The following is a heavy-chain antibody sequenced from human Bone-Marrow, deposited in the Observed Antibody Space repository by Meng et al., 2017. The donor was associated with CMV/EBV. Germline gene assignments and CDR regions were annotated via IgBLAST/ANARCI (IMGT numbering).Heavy chain of an antibody. J-gene: IGHJ4*03. CDR1: GYTFTDYY. CDR2: INPNSGGT. V-gene: IGHV1-2*02. Sequence: ASVKVSCKASGYTFTDYYMQWVRQAPGQGPEWLGWINPNSGGTNYAQKFQGRVTMTRDTSISTTYMDLNSLISDDTAVYFCKRGYSDSGGKRLDDWGQGTLVTVSS. CDR3: KRGYSDSGGKRLDD. D-gene: IGHD3-22*01.